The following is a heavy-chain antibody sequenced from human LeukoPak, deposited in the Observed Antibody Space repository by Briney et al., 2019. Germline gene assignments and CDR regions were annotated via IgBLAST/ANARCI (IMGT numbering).Heavy chain of an antibody. CDR3: ARLTKYDDTWYADY. Sequence: PSETLSLTCTVSGGSISSYYWSWIRQPPGKGLEWIGYIYYSGSTNYNPSLKSRVTISVDTSKNQFSLKLSSVTAADTAVYYCARLTKYDDTWYADYWGQGTLVTVSS. CDR2: IYYSGST. V-gene: IGHV4-59*08. CDR1: GGSISSYY. D-gene: IGHD3-9*01. J-gene: IGHJ4*02.